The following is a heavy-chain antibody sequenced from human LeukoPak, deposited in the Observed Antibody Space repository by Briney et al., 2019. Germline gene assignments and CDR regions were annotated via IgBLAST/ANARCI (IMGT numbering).Heavy chain of an antibody. V-gene: IGHV1-8*01. CDR2: MNPNGGNT. Sequence: ASVKVSCKASGYTFTSYDINWVRQATGQGLEWMGWMNPNGGNTGYAQKFQGRVTMTRNTSISTAYMELSSLRSEDTAVYYCARGLKSYYDSSGYYAFDIWGQGTMVTVSS. D-gene: IGHD3-22*01. CDR1: GYTFTSYD. J-gene: IGHJ3*02. CDR3: ARGLKSYYDSSGYYAFDI.